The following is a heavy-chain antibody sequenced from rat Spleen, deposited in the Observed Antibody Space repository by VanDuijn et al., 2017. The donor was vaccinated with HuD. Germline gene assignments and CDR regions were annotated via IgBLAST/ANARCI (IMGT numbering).Heavy chain of an antibody. D-gene: IGHD1-5*01. Sequence: QVQLKESGPGLVQPSQTLSLTCTVSGFSPTNYHVSWVRQPPGKGLEWMGVIWGNGNTNYNSALKSRLSISRDTSKSQVFLKMNNLQTEDTAMYFCARFRYRYNYWYFDFWGPGTMVTVSS. CDR3: ARFRYRYNYWYFDF. CDR2: IWGNGNT. J-gene: IGHJ1*01. CDR1: GFSPTNYH. V-gene: IGHV2S61*01.